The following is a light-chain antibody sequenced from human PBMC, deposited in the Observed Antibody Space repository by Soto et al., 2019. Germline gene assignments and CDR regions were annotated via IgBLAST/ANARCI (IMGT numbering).Light chain of an antibody. J-gene: IGKJ5*01. CDR3: QQLNTYPIA. CDR1: QGISSY. Sequence: DIQLTQSPSFLSASVGDRVTITCRASQGISSYLVWYQQRPGKAPKLLIYAASTLQSGVPSRFSGSGSGTEFTLTISSLLPEDFATYYCQQLNTYPIAFGLGTRLEIK. CDR2: AAS. V-gene: IGKV1-9*01.